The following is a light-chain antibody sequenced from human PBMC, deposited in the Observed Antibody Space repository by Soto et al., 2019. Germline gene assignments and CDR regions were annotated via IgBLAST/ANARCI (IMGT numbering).Light chain of an antibody. V-gene: IGLV4-60*02. CDR3: ETWDSNTSV. Sequence: QLVLTQSSSASASLGSSVKLTCTLSSGHSSYIIAWHQQQPGKAPRYLMKLEGSGSYNKGSGVPDRFSGSSSGADRYLTISNLQFEDEADYYCETWDSNTSVFGGGTKVTVL. CDR1: SGHSSYI. J-gene: IGLJ3*02. CDR2: LEGSGSY.